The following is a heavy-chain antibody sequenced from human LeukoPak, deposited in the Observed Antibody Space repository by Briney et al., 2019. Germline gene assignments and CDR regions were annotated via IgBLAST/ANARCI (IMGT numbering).Heavy chain of an antibody. Sequence: ASVKVPCKASGYTFTGYYMHWVRQAPGQGLEWMGWINPNSGGTNYAQKFQGRVTMTRDTSISTAYMELSRLRSDDTAVYYCVYYYGSGSYRVDYWGQGTLVTVSS. V-gene: IGHV1-2*02. D-gene: IGHD3-10*01. J-gene: IGHJ4*02. CDR1: GYTFTGYY. CDR2: INPNSGGT. CDR3: VYYYGSGSYRVDY.